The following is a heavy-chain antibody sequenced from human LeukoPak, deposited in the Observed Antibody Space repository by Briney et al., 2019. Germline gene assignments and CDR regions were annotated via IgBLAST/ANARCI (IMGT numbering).Heavy chain of an antibody. CDR1: GFTFSSYS. D-gene: IGHD6-19*01. CDR3: ARTDRGGWGVGYYYYGMDV. CDR2: ISSSSSTI. Sequence: PGGSLRLSCAASGFTFSSYSMNWLRQAPGKGLEWVSYISSSSSTIYYADSVKGRFTISRDNAKNSLYLQMNSLRAEDTAVYYCARTDRGGWGVGYYYYGMDVWGQGTTVTVSS. J-gene: IGHJ6*02. V-gene: IGHV3-48*01.